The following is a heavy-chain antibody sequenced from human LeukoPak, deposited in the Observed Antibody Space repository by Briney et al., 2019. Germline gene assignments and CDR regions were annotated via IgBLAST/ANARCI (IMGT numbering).Heavy chain of an antibody. Sequence: SETLSLTCAVYGGSFSSYYWGWIRQPPGKGLEWIGSIYYSGSTYYNPSLKSRVTISVDTSKNQFSLKLSSVTAADTAVYYCARDVPDNYYDSSGYDDYWGQGTLVTVSS. V-gene: IGHV4-39*07. CDR3: ARDVPDNYYDSSGYDDY. CDR1: GGSFSSYY. D-gene: IGHD3-22*01. J-gene: IGHJ4*02. CDR2: IYYSGST.